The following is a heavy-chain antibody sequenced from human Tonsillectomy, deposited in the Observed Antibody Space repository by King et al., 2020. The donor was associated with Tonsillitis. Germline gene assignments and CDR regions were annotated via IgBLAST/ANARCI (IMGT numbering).Heavy chain of an antibody. CDR2: IYYSWGT. V-gene: IGHV4-39*01. J-gene: IGHJ6*02. D-gene: IGHD4-11*01. Sequence: QLQESGPGLAKPSETLSLTCTVSGGSISSRSYYWGWLRQPPGKGLEWIGSIYYSWGTYYNPALKSRVTISVDTSKNQFSLKLSSVTAADTAVYYCAKTTTSYGMDVWGQGTTVTVSS. CDR3: AKTTTSYGMDV. CDR1: GGSISSRSYY.